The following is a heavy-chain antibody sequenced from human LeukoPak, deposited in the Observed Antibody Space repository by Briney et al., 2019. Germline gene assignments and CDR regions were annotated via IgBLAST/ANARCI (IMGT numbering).Heavy chain of an antibody. D-gene: IGHD4-17*01. Sequence: PSETLSLTCTVSGGSINNYYWSWIRQPPGKGLEWIGYIYYSGSTNYNPSLKSRVTISVDTSKNQFSLKLSSVTAADTAVYYCARHGGNGYGDYLTLFDYWGQGTLVTVSS. CDR3: ARHGGNGYGDYLTLFDY. CDR1: GGSINNYY. CDR2: IYYSGST. V-gene: IGHV4-59*01. J-gene: IGHJ4*02.